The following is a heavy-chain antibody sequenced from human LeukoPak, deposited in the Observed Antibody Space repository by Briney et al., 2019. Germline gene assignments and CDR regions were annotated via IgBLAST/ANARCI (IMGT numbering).Heavy chain of an antibody. CDR1: GFTFSSYA. J-gene: IGHJ2*01. CDR2: ISGSGGST. D-gene: IGHD6-19*01. CDR3: AKPPRGIAVAGGYFDL. Sequence: PGGSLRLSCAASGFTFSSYAMSWVRQAPGKGLEWVSAISGSGGSTYYADSVKGRFTISRDNSKNTLYLQMNSLRAEDTAVYYCAKPPRGIAVAGGYFDLWGRGTLVTVSS. V-gene: IGHV3-23*01.